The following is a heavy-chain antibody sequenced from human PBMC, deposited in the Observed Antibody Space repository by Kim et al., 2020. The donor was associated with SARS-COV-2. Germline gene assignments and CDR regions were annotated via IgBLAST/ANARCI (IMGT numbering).Heavy chain of an antibody. D-gene: IGHD3-3*01. CDR1: GGSISSGGYY. V-gene: IGHV4-31*03. CDR3: ARVGGSITIFGVVIISAMDV. Sequence: SETLSLTCTVSGGSISSGGYYWSWIRQHPGKGLEWIGYIYYSGSTYYNPSLKSRVTISVDTSKNQFSLKLSSVTAADMAVYYCARVGGSITIFGVVIISAMDVWGKGTTVTVSS. CDR2: IYYSGST. J-gene: IGHJ6*03.